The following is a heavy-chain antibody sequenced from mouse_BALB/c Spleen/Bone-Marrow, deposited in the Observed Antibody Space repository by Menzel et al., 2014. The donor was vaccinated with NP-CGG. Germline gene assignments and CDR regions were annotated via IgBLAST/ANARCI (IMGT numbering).Heavy chain of an antibody. Sequence: EVQLQQSGTVLARPGAAVKMSCKASGYTFSNYWTHWVKQRPGQGLEWIGTIYPGNSDTTYNQKFKGKAKLTAVTSTSTAYMELSSLTNEDSAVYYCTTLARSDFDYWGQGTTLTVSS. D-gene: IGHD3-1*01. V-gene: IGHV1-5*01. J-gene: IGHJ2*01. CDR2: IYPGNSDT. CDR3: TTLARSDFDY. CDR1: GYTFSNYW.